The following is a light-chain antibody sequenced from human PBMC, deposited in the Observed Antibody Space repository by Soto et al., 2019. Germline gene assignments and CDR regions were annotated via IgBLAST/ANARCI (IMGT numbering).Light chain of an antibody. J-gene: IGKJ1*01. CDR2: DTS. CDR1: QSLSSS. CDR3: HQRSNWWT. V-gene: IGKV3-11*01. Sequence: PGERATLSCRASQSLSSSLAWYQQKPGQAPRVLIYDTSTRATGIPARFSGSESGTDFTLTISSLEPEDSAVYYCHQRSNWWTFGQGTRVEIK.